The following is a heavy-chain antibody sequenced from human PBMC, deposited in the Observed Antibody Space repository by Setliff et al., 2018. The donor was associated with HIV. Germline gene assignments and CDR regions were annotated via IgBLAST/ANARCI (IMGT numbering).Heavy chain of an antibody. Sequence: SGPTLVNPTQTLTLTCTVSGFSIGTLGMCVGWIRQPPGKALEWLARIDWDDDKYYSTSLGTRLTVSKDNSKNQVVLTMTNMGPVDTATYYCARMGGGLRPYFDYWGQGTLVTVSS. V-gene: IGHV2-70*11. J-gene: IGHJ4*02. D-gene: IGHD5-12*01. CDR2: IDWDDDK. CDR1: GFSIGTLGMC. CDR3: ARMGGGLRPYFDY.